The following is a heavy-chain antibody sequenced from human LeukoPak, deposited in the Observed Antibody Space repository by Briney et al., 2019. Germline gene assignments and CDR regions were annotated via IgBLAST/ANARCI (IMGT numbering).Heavy chain of an antibody. Sequence: ASVKVSCKASGYTFTDYYIHWVRQAPGQGLEWMGWIHPPSGGTNYAEKLQGRVTMTRVTSISTAYMELTRLTSDDAGVYYCVRDPGWLQVDYWGQGTLLTVSS. CDR3: VRDPGWLQVDY. CDR1: GYTFTDYY. V-gene: IGHV1-2*02. D-gene: IGHD5-24*01. J-gene: IGHJ4*02. CDR2: IHPPSGGT.